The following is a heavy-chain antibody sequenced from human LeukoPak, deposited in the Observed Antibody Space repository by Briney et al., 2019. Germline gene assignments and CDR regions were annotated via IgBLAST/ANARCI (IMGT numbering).Heavy chain of an antibody. V-gene: IGHV3-7*01. J-gene: IGHJ3*02. CDR3: AREGYGGNGAGI. CDR2: IKQDGSET. CDR1: GFTFSNYW. Sequence: GGSLRLSCAASGFTFSNYWMNWVRQAPGKGLECLANIKQDGSETYYADSVKGRFTISRDNAKNSLYLQMNSLRAEDTAVYYCAREGYGGNGAGIWGQGTMVTVSS. D-gene: IGHD4-23*01.